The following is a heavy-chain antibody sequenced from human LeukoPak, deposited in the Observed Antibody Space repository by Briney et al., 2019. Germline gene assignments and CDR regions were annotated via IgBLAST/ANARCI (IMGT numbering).Heavy chain of an antibody. CDR3: ARDGYYDSSGYYR. CDR1: GYTFTGYY. J-gene: IGHJ4*02. CDR2: INPNSGGT. D-gene: IGHD3-22*01. Sequence: ASVKVSCEASGYTFTGYYMHWVRQAPGQGLEWMGWINPNSGGTNYAQKFQGRVTMTRDTSISTAYMELSRLRSDDTAVYYCARDGYYDSSGYYRWGQGTLVTVPS. V-gene: IGHV1-2*02.